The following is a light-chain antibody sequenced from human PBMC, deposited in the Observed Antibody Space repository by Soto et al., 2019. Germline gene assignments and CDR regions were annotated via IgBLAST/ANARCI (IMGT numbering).Light chain of an antibody. V-gene: IGKV3-20*01. CDR2: GAS. CDR1: ESVGSSY. CDR3: QQYGSTPLT. J-gene: IGKJ2*01. Sequence: EIVLTQSPGTLSLSPGERATLSCRARESVGSSYLAWYQQKPGQAPRLLIYGASSRATGIPDRFSGSGSGTDFTLSISRLEPEDFALYYCQQYGSTPLTFGQGTKLEIK.